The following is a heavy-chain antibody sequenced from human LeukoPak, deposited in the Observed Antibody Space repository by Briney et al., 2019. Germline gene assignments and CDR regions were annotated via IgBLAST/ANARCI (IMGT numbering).Heavy chain of an antibody. J-gene: IGHJ4*02. CDR2: ISGSGGTT. D-gene: IGHD3-10*01. V-gene: IGHV3-23*01. Sequence: GGSLRLSCAASGFTFSSYAMSWVRQAPGMGLEWVSGISGSGGTTSYADSVKGRFTISRDNSKNTLYLQMNSLRAEDTAIYYCAKGSGSYYDPFDYWGQGTLVTVSS. CDR1: GFTFSSYA. CDR3: AKGSGSYYDPFDY.